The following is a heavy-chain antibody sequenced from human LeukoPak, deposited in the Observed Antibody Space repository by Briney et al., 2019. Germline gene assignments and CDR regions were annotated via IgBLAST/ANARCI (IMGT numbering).Heavy chain of an antibody. CDR3: VRHVTMVRPLHMDV. V-gene: IGHV5-51*01. CDR1: GYSFTTYW. Sequence: GESLKISCKGSGYSFTTYWIGWVRQKPGKGLEWMGIIYPGDSETRYSPSFQGQVTISVDKSISTAYLQWSSLKASDTAIYYCVRHVTMVRPLHMDVWGKGTTVTVSS. D-gene: IGHD3-10*01. CDR2: IYPGDSET. J-gene: IGHJ6*04.